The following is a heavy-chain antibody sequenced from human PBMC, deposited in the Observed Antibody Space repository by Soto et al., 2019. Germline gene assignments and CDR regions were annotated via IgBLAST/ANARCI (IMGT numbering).Heavy chain of an antibody. D-gene: IGHD6-19*01. Sequence: ASVKVSFKASGFTFPSYVISWVRPAPGKGLEWMEWIRAYNGNTNYAQKLQGRLTMATDTSTSTAYMELRSLRSVDTDVYYCAREASGGWYGYWGQGTLVTVSS. J-gene: IGHJ4*02. CDR1: GFTFPSYV. CDR2: IRAYNGNT. V-gene: IGHV1-18*01. CDR3: AREASGGWYGY.